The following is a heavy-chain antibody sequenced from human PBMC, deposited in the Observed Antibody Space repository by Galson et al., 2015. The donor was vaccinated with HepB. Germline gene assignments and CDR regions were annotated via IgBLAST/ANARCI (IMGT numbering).Heavy chain of an antibody. CDR3: ASTGGYSSGWVLFDY. J-gene: IGHJ4*02. CDR1: GFAFDDYG. V-gene: IGHV3-20*01. D-gene: IGHD6-19*01. CDR2: INWNGGST. Sequence: SLRLSCAASGFAFDDYGMSWVRQAPGKGLEWVSGINWNGGSTGYADSVKGRSTISRDNAKNSLYLQMNSLRAEDTALYHCASTGGYSSGWVLFDYWGQGTLVTVSS.